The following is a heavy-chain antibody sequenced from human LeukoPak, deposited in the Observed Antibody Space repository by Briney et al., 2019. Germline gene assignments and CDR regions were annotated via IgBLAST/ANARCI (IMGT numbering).Heavy chain of an antibody. J-gene: IGHJ4*02. CDR2: IYTSGST. CDR3: ARHDYSNPRVDY. CDR1: GGSISSYY. V-gene: IGHV4-4*07. D-gene: IGHD4-11*01. Sequence: SETLSLTCTVSGGSISSYYWSWIRQPAGKRLEWIGRIYTSGSTNYNPSLKSRVTMSVDASKNQFSLKLSSVTAADTAVYYCARHDYSNPRVDYWGQGTLVTVSS.